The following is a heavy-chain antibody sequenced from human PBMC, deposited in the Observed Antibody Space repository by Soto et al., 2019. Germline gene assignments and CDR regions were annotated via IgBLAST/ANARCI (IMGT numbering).Heavy chain of an antibody. D-gene: IGHD2-15*01. Sequence: SVKGSCKASGGSFSSDAFGWGREAPGQGLEWMGGIIPTSGTANYAQRFQGRATITADESTSTAYMELSSLTSEDTAVYFCARGQGYCSGGICYYYYYGMDVWGQGTTVTVSS. CDR2: IIPTSGTA. CDR3: ARGQGYCSGGICYYYYYGMDV. CDR1: GGSFSSDA. J-gene: IGHJ6*02. V-gene: IGHV1-69*01.